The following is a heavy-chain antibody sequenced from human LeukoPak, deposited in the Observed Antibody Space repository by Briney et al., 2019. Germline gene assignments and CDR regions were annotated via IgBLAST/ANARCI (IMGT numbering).Heavy chain of an antibody. CDR3: AKGKQQLVRNWFDP. Sequence: GGSLRLSCAASGFTFSSYAMSWVRQAPGKGLEWVSAISGSGGSIYYADSVKGRFTISRDNSKNTLYLQMNSLRAEDTAVYYCAKGKQQLVRNWFDPWGQGTLVTVSS. D-gene: IGHD6-13*01. J-gene: IGHJ5*02. CDR1: GFTFSSYA. V-gene: IGHV3-23*01. CDR2: ISGSGGSI.